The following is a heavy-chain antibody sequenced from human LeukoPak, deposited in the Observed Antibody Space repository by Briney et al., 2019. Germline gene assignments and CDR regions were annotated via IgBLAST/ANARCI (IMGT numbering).Heavy chain of an antibody. CDR2: IFPIGGEI. Sequence: GGSLRLSCAASGFTVSTFAMIWVRQPPGKGLEWVSSIFPIGGEIHYADSVRGRFTISRDNSKSSLSLQMNNLRAEDTAVYLCARGSGRISIFGVPYWGQGTLVTVSS. CDR3: ARGSGRISIFGVPY. D-gene: IGHD3-3*01. V-gene: IGHV3-23*01. CDR1: GFTVSTFA. J-gene: IGHJ4*02.